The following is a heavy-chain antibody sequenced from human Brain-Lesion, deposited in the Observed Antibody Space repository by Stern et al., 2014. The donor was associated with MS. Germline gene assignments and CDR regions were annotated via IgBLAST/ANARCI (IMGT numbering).Heavy chain of an antibody. V-gene: IGHV3-21*01. CDR1: GFTFSSYS. J-gene: IGHJ5*02. CDR2: ISSSSSYI. CDR3: ARDRSIAARRWFDP. D-gene: IGHD6-6*01. Sequence: VQLVESGGGLVKPGGSLRLSCAASGFTFSSYSMNWVRQAPGKGLEWVSSISSSSSYIYYADSVKGRFTISRDNAKNSLYLQMNSLRAEDTAVYYCARDRSIAARRWFDPWGQGTLVTVSS.